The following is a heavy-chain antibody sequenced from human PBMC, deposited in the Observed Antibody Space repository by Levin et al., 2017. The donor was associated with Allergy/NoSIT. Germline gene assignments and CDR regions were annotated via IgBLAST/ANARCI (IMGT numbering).Heavy chain of an antibody. CDR3: AAGISLVRGVPKNYFDY. J-gene: IGHJ4*02. CDR1: GYTFIRFG. D-gene: IGHD3-10*01. V-gene: IGHV1-18*01. Sequence: ASVKVSCKASGYTFIRFGINWVRQAPGQGLEWMGWISAHNGNTNAAQKFQGRLTMTVDTATSTAYMELTGLGSDDTAVYYGAAGISLVRGVPKNYFDYWGQGTLVTVSS. CDR2: ISAHNGNT.